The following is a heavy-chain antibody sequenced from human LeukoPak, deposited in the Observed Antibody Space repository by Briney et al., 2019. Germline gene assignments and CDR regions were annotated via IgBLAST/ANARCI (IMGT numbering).Heavy chain of an antibody. CDR2: IRYDGSNK. CDR3: GKDKLVRVDYFDY. D-gene: IGHD3-10*01. Sequence: PGGSLRLSCAASGFTFSSYGMHWVRQAPGKGLEWVAFIRYDGSNKYYADSVKGRFTISRDNSKNTLYLQMNSLRVEDTAVYYCGKDKLVRVDYFDYWGQGTLVTVSS. CDR1: GFTFSSYG. J-gene: IGHJ4*02. V-gene: IGHV3-30*02.